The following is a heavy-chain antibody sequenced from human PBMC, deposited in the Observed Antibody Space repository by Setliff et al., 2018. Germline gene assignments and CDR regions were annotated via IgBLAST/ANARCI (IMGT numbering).Heavy chain of an antibody. D-gene: IGHD4-17*01. CDR3: ARDKGDGYGVDAYAGGGFDI. J-gene: IGHJ3*02. CDR1: GGSFSSGGYY. V-gene: IGHV4-30-4*01. Sequence: PSETLSLTCTVSGGSFSSGGYYWNWIRQHPGKGLEWIGYIYYSGTTYSNPPLKSRVTMSVDTSKEQFSLKLSSVTAADTAVYYCARDKGDGYGVDAYAGGGFDIWGQGTMVTVS. CDR2: IYYSGTT.